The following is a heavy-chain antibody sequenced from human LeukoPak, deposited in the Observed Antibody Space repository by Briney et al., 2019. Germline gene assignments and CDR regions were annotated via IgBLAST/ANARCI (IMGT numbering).Heavy chain of an antibody. CDR1: GYTFTGYY. J-gene: IGHJ4*02. D-gene: IGHD6-19*01. CDR2: INPNSGGT. V-gene: IGHV1-2*02. CDR3: AREHSSGWYYYFDY. Sequence: ASVKVSCKASGYTFTGYYMHWVRQAPGQGLEWMGWINPNSGGTNYAQKFQGRVTMTRDTSISTAYMELSRLRSDGTAVYYCAREHSSGWYYYFDYWGQGTLVTVSS.